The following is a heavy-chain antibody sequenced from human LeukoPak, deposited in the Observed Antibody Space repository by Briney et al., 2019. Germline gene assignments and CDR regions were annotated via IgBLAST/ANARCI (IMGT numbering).Heavy chain of an antibody. CDR2: ISSSSSYI. V-gene: IGHV3-21*01. CDR1: GFTFSSYS. Sequence: GSLRLSCAASGFTFSSYSMNWVRQAPGKGLEWVSSISSSSSYIYYADSVKGRFTISRDNAKNSLYLQMNSLRAEDTAVYYCAPSTYSGSPPFDYWGQGTLVIVSS. J-gene: IGHJ4*02. CDR3: APSTYSGSPPFDY. D-gene: IGHD1-26*01.